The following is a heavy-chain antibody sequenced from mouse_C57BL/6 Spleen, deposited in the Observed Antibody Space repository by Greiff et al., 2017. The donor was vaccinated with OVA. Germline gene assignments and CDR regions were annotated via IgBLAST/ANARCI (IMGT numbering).Heavy chain of an antibody. V-gene: IGHV1-81*01. D-gene: IGHD2-9*01. CDR2: IYPRSGNT. Sequence: VQLQQSGAELARPGASVKLSCKASGYTFTSYGISWVKQRTGQGLEWIGEIYPRSGNTYYNEKFKGKATLTADKSSSTAYMELRSLTSEDSAVYFCARRPYYGYDGYAMDYWGQGTSVTVSS. J-gene: IGHJ4*01. CDR3: ARRPYYGYDGYAMDY. CDR1: GYTFTSYG.